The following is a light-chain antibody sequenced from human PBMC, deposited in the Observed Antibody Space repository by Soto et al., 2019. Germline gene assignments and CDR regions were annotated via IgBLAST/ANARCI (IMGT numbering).Light chain of an antibody. CDR2: DVS. CDR3: SSYTSSSTLFYV. J-gene: IGLJ1*01. Sequence: QSLLTQPASVSGCPGQSITSSCTGTSSDVGGYNYVSWYQQHPGKAPKLMIYDVSNRPSGVSNRFSGSKSGNTASLTISGLQAEDEADYYCSSYTSSSTLFYVFGTGTRVTVL. V-gene: IGLV2-14*01. CDR1: SSDVGGYNY.